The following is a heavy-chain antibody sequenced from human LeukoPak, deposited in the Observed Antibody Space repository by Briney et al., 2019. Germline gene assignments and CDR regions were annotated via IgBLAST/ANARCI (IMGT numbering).Heavy chain of an antibody. D-gene: IGHD3-16*02. CDR1: GFTFSSYW. CDR2: IKQDGSEK. V-gene: IGHV3-7*01. Sequence: GGSLRLSCAASGFTFSSYWMSWVRQAPGKGLEWVANIKQDGSEKYYVDSVKGRFTISRDNAKNSLYLQMNSLRAEDTAVYYCARGSRPYYDYVWGSYRLGYFDYWGQGTLVTVSS. J-gene: IGHJ4*02. CDR3: ARGSRPYYDYVWGSYRLGYFDY.